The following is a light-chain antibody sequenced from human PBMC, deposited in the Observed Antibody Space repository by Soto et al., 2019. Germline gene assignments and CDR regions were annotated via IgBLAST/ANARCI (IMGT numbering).Light chain of an antibody. Sequence: DIQITQSPSTLPASVGDRVTITCRASQGGSSRLAWYQHNAGKAPKLLIYKASILQSDVPSRFSGTVSGTEFTLTISSLQHDDFATYYCQAYNNFSWPFGQGTKVAIQ. CDR1: QGGSSR. CDR3: QAYNNFSWP. V-gene: IGKV1-5*03. J-gene: IGKJ1*01. CDR2: KAS.